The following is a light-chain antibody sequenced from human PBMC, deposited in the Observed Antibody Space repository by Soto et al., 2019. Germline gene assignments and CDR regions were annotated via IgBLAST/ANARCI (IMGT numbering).Light chain of an antibody. CDR2: GNT. CDR3: AAWDDNLIVL. V-gene: IGLV1-40*01. J-gene: IGLJ2*01. CDR1: SSNIGAGYD. Sequence: QSVLTQPPSVSGAPGQRVTISCTGSSSNIGAGYDVHWYQQLPGTATKLVIFGNTNRPSGVPDRFSGSKSGTSASLAISGLQSDDEAEYYCAAWDDNLIVLFGGGTKVTVL.